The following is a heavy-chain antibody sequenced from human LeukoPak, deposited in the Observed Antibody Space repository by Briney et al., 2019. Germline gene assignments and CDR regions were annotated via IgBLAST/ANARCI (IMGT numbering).Heavy chain of an antibody. Sequence: PGGSLRLSCAASGFTFSSYAMSWVRQAPGKGLEWVSAISGSGGSTYYADSVKGRFTISRDNSKNTLYLQMNSLRAEDTAVYYCAKESHYSGGWYANFDYWGQGTLVTVSS. J-gene: IGHJ4*02. D-gene: IGHD6-19*01. CDR1: GFTFSSYA. CDR2: ISGSGGST. CDR3: AKESHYSGGWYANFDY. V-gene: IGHV3-23*01.